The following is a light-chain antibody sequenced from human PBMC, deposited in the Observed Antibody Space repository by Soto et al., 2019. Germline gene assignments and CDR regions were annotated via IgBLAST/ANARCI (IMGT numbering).Light chain of an antibody. Sequence: DIQLTQSPSFLSASVGDRDTITCRASQGISSYLAWYQQKPGKAPKLLIYAASPLQSGVPSRFRGGGSGTEFTLTIRSLQPEDFSTYYCQQLNNYPRSFGPGTKVDIK. CDR3: QQLNNYPRS. CDR2: AAS. V-gene: IGKV1-9*01. CDR1: QGISSY. J-gene: IGKJ3*01.